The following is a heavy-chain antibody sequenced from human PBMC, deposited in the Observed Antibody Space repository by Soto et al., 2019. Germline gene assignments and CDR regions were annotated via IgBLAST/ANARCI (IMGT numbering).Heavy chain of an antibody. V-gene: IGHV1-24*01. CDR3: ATGIAAAGWIGRLRDY. D-gene: IGHD6-13*01. J-gene: IGHJ4*02. CDR2: FDPEDGET. Sequence: QIQLVQSGAEVKKPGASVKVSSKVSGYTLTELSMHWERQAPGKGLEWMGGFDPEDGETIYAQKFQGRVTMTEDTSTDTAYMELSSLRSEDTAVYYCATGIAAAGWIGRLRDYWGQGTLVTVSS. CDR1: GYTLTELS.